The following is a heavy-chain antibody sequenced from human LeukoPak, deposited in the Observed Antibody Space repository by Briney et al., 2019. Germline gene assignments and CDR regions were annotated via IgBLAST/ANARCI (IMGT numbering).Heavy chain of an antibody. Sequence: PGGSLRLSCAASGFTFSSYGMLWVRQAPGKGLEWVAVIWYDGSNKYYADSVKGRFTISRDNSKNTLYLQMNSLRAEDTAVYYCARDPLDTMVSWYFDLWGRGTLVTVSS. V-gene: IGHV3-33*08. CDR1: GFTFSSYG. J-gene: IGHJ2*01. D-gene: IGHD3-10*01. CDR2: IWYDGSNK. CDR3: ARDPLDTMVSWYFDL.